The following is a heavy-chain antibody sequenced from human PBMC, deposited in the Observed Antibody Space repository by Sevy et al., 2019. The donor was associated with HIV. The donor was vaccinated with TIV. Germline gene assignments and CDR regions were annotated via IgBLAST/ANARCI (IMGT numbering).Heavy chain of an antibody. D-gene: IGHD2-2*01. CDR2: IKSKTDGGTT. Sequence: GGSLRLSCAASGFTFSNAWMSWVRQAPGKGLEWVGRIKSKTDGGTTDYAAPVKGRFTISRDDSKNTLYLQMNSLKTEDTAVYYCTTGSRGYCSSTSCYALRYYYYYYMDVWGKGTTVTVSS. CDR3: TTGSRGYCSSTSCYALRYYYYYYMDV. V-gene: IGHV3-15*01. J-gene: IGHJ6*03. CDR1: GFTFSNAW.